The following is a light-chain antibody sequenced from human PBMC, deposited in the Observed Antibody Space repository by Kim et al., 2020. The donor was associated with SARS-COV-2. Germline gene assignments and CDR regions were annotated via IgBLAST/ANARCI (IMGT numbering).Light chain of an antibody. CDR3: RHRSDGPLT. CDR1: QSVHII. J-gene: IGKJ4*01. V-gene: IGKV3-11*01. CDR2: DAS. Sequence: EIVLTQSPATLSLSPGERATLSCRASQSVHIIFAGYQQKPGQAPRLLLYDASNRTTGILASFSGGGSGTTYSLPTSSRGPEDFATYYCRHRSDGPLTFGGGTKVDIK.